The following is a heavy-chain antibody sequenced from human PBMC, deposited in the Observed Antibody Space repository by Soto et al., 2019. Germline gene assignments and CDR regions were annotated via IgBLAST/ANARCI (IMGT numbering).Heavy chain of an antibody. CDR3: ARESPANCSGGSCYTDTNFDY. J-gene: IGHJ4*02. CDR2: IYYSGST. CDR1: GGSIRSYY. V-gene: IGHV4-59*01. D-gene: IGHD2-15*01. Sequence: SLPCTVSGGSIRSYYWGWIRQPPGEGLEWIGDIYYSGSTNYNPSLKSRVTISVDTSKNQFSLKLSSVTAADTAVYYCARESPANCSGGSCYTDTNFDYWGKGTLVTVSS.